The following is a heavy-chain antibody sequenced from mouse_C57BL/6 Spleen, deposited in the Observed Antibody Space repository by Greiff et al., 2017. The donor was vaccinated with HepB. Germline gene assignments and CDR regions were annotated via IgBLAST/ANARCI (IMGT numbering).Heavy chain of an antibody. J-gene: IGHJ3*01. Sequence: DVKLVESGGGLVQPGGSLKLSCAASGFTFSDYYMYWVRQTPEKRLEWVAYISNGGGSTYYPDTVKGRFTLSRDNAKNTLYLQMSRLKSEDTAMYYCARHRGPTYYSNDEGFAYWGQGTLVTVSA. CDR2: ISNGGGST. CDR1: GFTFSDYY. V-gene: IGHV5-12*01. D-gene: IGHD2-5*01. CDR3: ARHRGPTYYSNDEGFAY.